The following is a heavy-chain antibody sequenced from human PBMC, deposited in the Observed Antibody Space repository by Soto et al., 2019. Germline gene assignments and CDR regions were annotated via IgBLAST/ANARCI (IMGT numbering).Heavy chain of an antibody. CDR2: IKGDGSEK. D-gene: IGHD1-1*01. V-gene: IGHV3-7*05. CDR1: GFTFSGYW. CDR3: ARYGQLQNVHNPLDY. J-gene: IGHJ4*02. Sequence: EVQLVESGGGLVQPGGSLRLSCAASGFTFSGYWMSWVRQAPGKGLEWVATIKGDGSEKYYVDYVKGRFTISRDNAKDSLYLQMNSLRAEETAMYYCARYGQLQNVHNPLDYWGQGTLVTVSS.